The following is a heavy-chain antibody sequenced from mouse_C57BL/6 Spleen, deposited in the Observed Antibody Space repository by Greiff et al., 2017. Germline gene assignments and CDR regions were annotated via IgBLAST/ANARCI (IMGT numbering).Heavy chain of an antibody. CDR2: ISYDGSN. V-gene: IGHV3-6*01. J-gene: IGHJ3*01. D-gene: IGHD3-2*02. CDR1: GYSITSGYY. CDR3: ARDSSGSPY. Sequence: EVKLMESGPGLVKPSQSLSLTCSVTGYSITSGYYWNWIRQFPGNKLEWMGYISYDGSNNYNPSLKNRISITRDTSKNQFFLKLNSVTTEDTATYYCARDSSGSPYWGQGTLVTVSA.